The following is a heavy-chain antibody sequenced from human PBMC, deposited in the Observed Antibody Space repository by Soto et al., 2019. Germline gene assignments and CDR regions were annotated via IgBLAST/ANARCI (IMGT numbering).Heavy chain of an antibody. V-gene: IGHV4-59*08. CDR2: IYYSGST. J-gene: IGHJ6*03. D-gene: IGHD5-12*01. Sequence: PSETLSLTCTVSGGTISSYYWSWIRQPPGKGLEWIGYIYYSGSTNYNPSLKSRVTISVDTSKNQFSLKLSSVTAADTAVYYCARHPLLLPTGGYSGYDNYYYYYMDVWGKGTTVTVSS. CDR1: GGTISSYY. CDR3: ARHPLLLPTGGYSGYDNYYYYYMDV.